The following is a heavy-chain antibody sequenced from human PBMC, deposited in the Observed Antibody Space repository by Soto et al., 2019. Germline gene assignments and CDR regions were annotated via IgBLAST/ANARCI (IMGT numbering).Heavy chain of an antibody. J-gene: IGHJ3*02. CDR3: AALGVVVIAHAFDI. CDR2: INHSGST. CDR1: GGSFSGYY. D-gene: IGHD3-22*01. Sequence: QVQLQQWGAGLLKPSETLSLTCAVYGGSFSGYYWSWIRQPPGKGLEWIGEINHSGSTNYNPSLKSRVTISVDTSKTQFSLKLSSVTAADTAVYYCAALGVVVIAHAFDIWGQGTMVTVSS. V-gene: IGHV4-34*01.